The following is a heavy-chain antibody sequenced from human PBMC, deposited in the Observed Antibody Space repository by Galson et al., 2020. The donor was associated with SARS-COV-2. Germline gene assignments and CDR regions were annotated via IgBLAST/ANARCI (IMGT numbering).Heavy chain of an antibody. V-gene: IGHV3-11*04. CDR2: FSRSGISI. Sequence: NSAGSLRLSCAASGLNFRDNYMSWIRQAPGKGLEWLAFFSRSGISIYYASSVEGRFTISRDNARNSLSLQMNSLRVEDTAGYYCAGALHGYKFVDLWCRGTLVTVSS. D-gene: IGHD5-12*01. J-gene: IGHJ2*01. CDR1: GLNFRDNY. CDR3: AGALHGYKFVDL.